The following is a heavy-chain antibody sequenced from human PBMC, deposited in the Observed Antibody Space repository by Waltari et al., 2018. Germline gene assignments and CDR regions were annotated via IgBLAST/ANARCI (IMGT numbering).Heavy chain of an antibody. CDR1: GFTFSSYA. V-gene: IGHV3-30-3*01. J-gene: IGHJ6*02. CDR3: ARDLRIQLWLHYYYYGMDV. Sequence: QVQLVESGGGVVQPGRYLRLSCAASGFTFSSYAMHWVRQAQGQGLEWVAVISYDGSNKYYADSVKGRFTISRDNSKNTLYLQMNSLRAEDTAVYYCARDLRIQLWLHYYYYGMDVWGQGTTVTVSS. CDR2: ISYDGSNK. D-gene: IGHD5-18*01.